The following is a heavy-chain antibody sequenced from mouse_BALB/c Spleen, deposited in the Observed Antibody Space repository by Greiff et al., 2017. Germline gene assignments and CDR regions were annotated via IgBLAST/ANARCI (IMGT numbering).Heavy chain of an antibody. CDR1: GYTFTDYN. Sequence: VQLQQSGPELVKPGASVKISCKASGYTFTDYNMHWVKQSHGKSLEWIGYIYPYNGGTGYNQKFKSKATLTVDNSSSTAYMELRRLTSEDSAVYDSERSDGNYVRDYLDYWGQGTTLTVAS. V-gene: IGHV1S29*02. D-gene: IGHD2-1*01. J-gene: IGHJ2*01. CDR3: ERSDGNYVRDYLDY. CDR2: IYPYNGGT.